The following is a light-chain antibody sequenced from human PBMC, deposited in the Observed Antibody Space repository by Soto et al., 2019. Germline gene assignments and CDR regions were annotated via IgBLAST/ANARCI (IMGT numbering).Light chain of an antibody. CDR2: GAS. V-gene: IGKV1-39*01. Sequence: DIQMTQSPSSLSASVRDRVPITCRASQSISGSLNWYQQEPGKAPKLLIYGASTLQSGVPSRFSGSGSGTDYTLTICRLPPEDFAIYLCQQRYRTPVVGQGTRVEIK. CDR1: QSISGS. J-gene: IGKJ5*01. CDR3: QQRYRTPV.